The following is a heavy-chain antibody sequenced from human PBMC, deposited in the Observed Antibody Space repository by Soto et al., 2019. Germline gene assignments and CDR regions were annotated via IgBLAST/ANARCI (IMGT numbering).Heavy chain of an antibody. V-gene: IGHV1-69*13. CDR2: IIPIFGTA. CDR3: ARLGELPHYYYGMDV. J-gene: IGHJ6*02. Sequence: SVKVSCKASGGTFSSYAISWVRQAPGQGLEWMGGIIPIFGTANYAQKFQGRVTITADESTSTAYMELSSLRSEDTAVYYCARLGELPHYYYGMDVWGQGTTVTVSS. D-gene: IGHD3-10*01. CDR1: GGTFSSYA.